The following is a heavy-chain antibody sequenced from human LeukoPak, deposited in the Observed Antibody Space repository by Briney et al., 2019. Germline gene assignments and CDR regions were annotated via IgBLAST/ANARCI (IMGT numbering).Heavy chain of an antibody. D-gene: IGHD5-24*01. CDR1: GGTFSSYA. V-gene: IGHV1-69*04. CDR3: ARDSQDGYNSAFDY. CDR2: IIPIFGIA. J-gene: IGHJ4*02. Sequence: ASVKVSCKASGGTFSSYAISWVRQAPGQGLEWMGRIIPIFGIANYAQKFQGRVTITADKSTSTAYMELSSLRSEDTAVYYCARDSQDGYNSAFDYWGQGTLVTVSS.